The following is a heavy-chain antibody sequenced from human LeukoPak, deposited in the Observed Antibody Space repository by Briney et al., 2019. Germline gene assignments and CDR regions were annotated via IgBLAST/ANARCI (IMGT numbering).Heavy chain of an antibody. J-gene: IGHJ4*02. CDR3: AKDGGEDCTNGVCYYFDY. D-gene: IGHD2-8*01. Sequence: GRSLRLSCAASGFTFDDYAMHWVRQAPGKGLEWVSGISWNSGSIGYADSVKGRFTISRDNAKNSLYLQMNSLRAEDMALYYCAKDGGEDCTNGVCYYFDYWGQGTLVTVSS. CDR2: ISWNSGSI. V-gene: IGHV3-9*03. CDR1: GFTFDDYA.